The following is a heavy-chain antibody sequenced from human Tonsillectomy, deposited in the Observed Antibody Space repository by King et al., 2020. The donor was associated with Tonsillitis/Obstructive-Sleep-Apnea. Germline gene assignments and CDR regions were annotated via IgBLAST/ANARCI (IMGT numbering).Heavy chain of an antibody. CDR2: IYYIGRT. CDR1: GGSISSRSYY. J-gene: IGHJ4*02. Sequence: LQLQESGPGLVKPSETLSLTCTVSGGSISSRSYYWGWIRQPPGKGLEWIVSIYYIGRTYYNPSLKSRVTISVDTSKNQFSLKLSSVTAADTAVYYCASWEYQPPDYWGQGTLVTVSS. V-gene: IGHV4-39*01. CDR3: ASWEYQPPDY. D-gene: IGHD2-2*01.